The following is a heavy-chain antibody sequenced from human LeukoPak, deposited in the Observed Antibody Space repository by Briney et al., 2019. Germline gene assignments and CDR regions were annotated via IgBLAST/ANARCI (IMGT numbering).Heavy chain of an antibody. CDR2: IYHSGST. CDR1: GGSISRSSYY. CDR3: ARGVARSSKFHFSYYFDY. D-gene: IGHD6-6*01. J-gene: IGHJ4*02. V-gene: IGHV4-39*07. Sequence: PSETLSLTCTVSGGSISRSSYYWGWIRQPPGKGLEWIGSIYHSGSTYYNPSLRSRVTISVDTSKNQFSLKLSSVTAADTAVYYCARGVARSSKFHFSYYFDYWGQGTLVTVSS.